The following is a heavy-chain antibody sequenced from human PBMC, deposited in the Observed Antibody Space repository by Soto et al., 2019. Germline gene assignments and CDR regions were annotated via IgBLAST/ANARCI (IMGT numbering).Heavy chain of an antibody. Sequence: ESLKISCKGSGYSFTSYWIGWVRQMPGKGLEWMGIIYPGDSDTRYSPSFQGQVTISADKSISTAYLQWSSLKASDTAMYYCATSNNSISRYYYYYYGMDVWGQGTTVTVSS. D-gene: IGHD6-6*01. V-gene: IGHV5-51*01. J-gene: IGHJ6*02. CDR1: GYSFTSYW. CDR3: ATSNNSISRYYYYYYGMDV. CDR2: IYPGDSDT.